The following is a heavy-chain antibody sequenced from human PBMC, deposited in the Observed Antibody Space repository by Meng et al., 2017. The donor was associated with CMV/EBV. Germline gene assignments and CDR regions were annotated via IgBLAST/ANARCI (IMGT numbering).Heavy chain of an antibody. CDR3: ARGHYWSGYSYYYYGMDV. CDR2: INHSGRT. V-gene: IGHV4-34*01. Sequence: SETLSLTCAVYGGSFSGYYWSWIRQPPGKGLEWIGEINHSGRTNYNPSLKSRVTISVDTSKNQFSLKLSSVTAADTAVYYCARGHYWSGYSYYYYGMDVWGQGTTVTVSS. D-gene: IGHD3-3*01. J-gene: IGHJ6*02. CDR1: GGSFSGYY.